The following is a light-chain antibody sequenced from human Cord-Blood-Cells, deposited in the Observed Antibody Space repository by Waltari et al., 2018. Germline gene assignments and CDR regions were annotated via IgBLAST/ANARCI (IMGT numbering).Light chain of an antibody. V-gene: IGLV2-23*01. J-gene: IGLJ1*01. CDR1: SRDVGSYNL. CDR3: CSYAGSSTNYV. Sequence: QSALTQPASVSGSPGQSITIPCTGTSRDVGSYNLVSWYQQHPGKAPKLMIYEGSKRPSGVSNRFSGSKSGNTASLTISGLQAEDEADYYCCSYAGSSTNYVFGTGTKVTVL. CDR2: EGS.